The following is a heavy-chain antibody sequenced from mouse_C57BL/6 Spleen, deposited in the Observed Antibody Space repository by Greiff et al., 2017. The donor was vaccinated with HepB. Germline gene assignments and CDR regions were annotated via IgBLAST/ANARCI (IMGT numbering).Heavy chain of an antibody. V-gene: IGHV1-53*01. CDR2: INPSNGGT. Sequence: QVHVKQPGTELVKPGASVKLSCKASGYTFTSYWMHWVKQRPGQGLEWIGNINPSNGGTNYNEKFKSKATLTVDKSSSTAYMQLSSLTSEDSAVYYCALYYGSSYQGFDYWGQGTTLTVSS. CDR1: GYTFTSYW. D-gene: IGHD1-1*01. J-gene: IGHJ2*01. CDR3: ALYYGSSYQGFDY.